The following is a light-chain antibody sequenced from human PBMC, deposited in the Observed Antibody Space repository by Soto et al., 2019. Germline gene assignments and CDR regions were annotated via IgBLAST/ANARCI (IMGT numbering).Light chain of an antibody. Sequence: QSVLTQPPSVSGAPGQTVTISCAGTSSNIGSNYDVHWYQHLPGTAPKLLIFGYTNRPSGVPDRFSGSKSGTSASLAITGLQSEDEAAYYCSSYTSSSTLVFGGGTKLTVL. CDR2: GYT. CDR1: SSNIGSNYD. J-gene: IGLJ2*01. V-gene: IGLV1-40*01. CDR3: SSYTSSSTLV.